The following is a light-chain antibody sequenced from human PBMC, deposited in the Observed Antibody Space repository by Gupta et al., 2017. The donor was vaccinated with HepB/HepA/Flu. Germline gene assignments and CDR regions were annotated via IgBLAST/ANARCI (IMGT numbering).Light chain of an antibody. CDR3: AAWDDSLNGYV. J-gene: IGLJ1*01. CDR1: YSNIGGHT. Sequence: QSVLTQPPSASGTPGQRVTISSSGSYSNIGGHTVNWYQQLPGTAPKLLIYSNTQRPSGVPDRFSGSKSGTSASLAISGLQSEDEADYYCAAWDDSLNGYVFGAGTKVTVL. CDR2: SNT. V-gene: IGLV1-44*01.